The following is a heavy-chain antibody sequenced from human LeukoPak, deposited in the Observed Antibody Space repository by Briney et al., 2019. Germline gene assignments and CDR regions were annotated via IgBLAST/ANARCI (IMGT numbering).Heavy chain of an antibody. Sequence: ASVKVSCKASGYTFTSYDINWVRQATGQGLEWMGWMNPNSGNTGYAQKLQGRVTMTTDTSTSTAYMELRSLRSDDTAVYYCARDQGDGYNSEFDYWGQGTLVTVSS. CDR3: ARDQGDGYNSEFDY. J-gene: IGHJ4*02. D-gene: IGHD5-24*01. CDR2: MNPNSGNT. CDR1: GYTFTSYD. V-gene: IGHV1-8*01.